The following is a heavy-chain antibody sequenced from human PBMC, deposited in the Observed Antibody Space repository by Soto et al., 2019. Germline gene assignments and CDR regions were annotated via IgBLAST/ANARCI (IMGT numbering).Heavy chain of an antibody. D-gene: IGHD2-2*01. J-gene: IGHJ4*02. CDR1: GYALNSNG. CDR3: ARDFRSSCSGTSCIYFDY. Sequence: ASVKASSKAPGYALNSNGRSWVRQATKQGREWVAWIGANNGDTNSAEKFQGRVTLTTDTSTSTAYMELRSLRSDDTAVYYCARDFRSSCSGTSCIYFDYWGQGTLVTVSS. V-gene: IGHV1-18*01. CDR2: IGANNGDT.